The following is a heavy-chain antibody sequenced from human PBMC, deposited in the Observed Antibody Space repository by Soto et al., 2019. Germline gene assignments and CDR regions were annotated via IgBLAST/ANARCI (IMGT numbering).Heavy chain of an antibody. CDR2: ISYDGRNK. CDR3: AKDFYGSGSPFGIYYYYGMDV. J-gene: IGHJ6*02. D-gene: IGHD3-10*01. Sequence: QVQLVESGGGVVQPGRSLRLSCAASGFTFSSYGMHWVRQAPGKGLEWVAVISYDGRNKYYADSVKGRFTISRDNSKNTLYLQMNSLRAEDTAVYYCAKDFYGSGSPFGIYYYYGMDVWGQGTTVTVSS. V-gene: IGHV3-30*18. CDR1: GFTFSSYG.